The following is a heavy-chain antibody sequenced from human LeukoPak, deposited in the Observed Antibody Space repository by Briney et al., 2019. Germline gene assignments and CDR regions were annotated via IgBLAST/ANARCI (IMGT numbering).Heavy chain of an antibody. J-gene: IGHJ4*02. D-gene: IGHD3-22*01. V-gene: IGHV1-8*01. CDR1: GYTFTSYD. Sequence: ASVKVSCKASGYTFTSYDINWVRQATGQGLEWMGWMNPNSGNTGYAQKFQGRVTMTRNTSISTAYMELSSLRSEDTAVYYCARARRSVYYDSSGWTYYFDYWGQGTLVTVSS. CDR2: MNPNSGNT. CDR3: ARARRSVYYDSSGWTYYFDY.